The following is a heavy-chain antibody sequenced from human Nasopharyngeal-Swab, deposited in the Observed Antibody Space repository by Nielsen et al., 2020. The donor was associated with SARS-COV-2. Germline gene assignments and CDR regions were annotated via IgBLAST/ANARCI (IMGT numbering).Heavy chain of an antibody. CDR2: IYYSGST. Sequence: WIRQPPGKGLEWIGSIYYSGSTYYNPSLKSRVTISVDTSENQFPLKLSSVTAADTAVYYCARPNTPEDIVVVPAAIAFDIWGQGTMVTVSS. CDR3: ARPNTPEDIVVVPAAIAFDI. J-gene: IGHJ3*02. D-gene: IGHD2-2*01. V-gene: IGHV4-39*01.